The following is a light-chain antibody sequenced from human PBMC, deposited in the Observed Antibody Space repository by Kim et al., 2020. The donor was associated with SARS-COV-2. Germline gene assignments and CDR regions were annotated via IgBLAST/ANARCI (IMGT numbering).Light chain of an antibody. CDR2: EVS. CDR3: SSYAGSNNFV. Sequence: GQSVTISCTVTSSDVGGYNYVSCYQQHPGKAPKLMIYEVSKRPSGVPDRFSGSKSGNTASLTVSGLQAEDEADYYCSSYAGSNNFVFGTGTKVTVL. V-gene: IGLV2-8*01. J-gene: IGLJ1*01. CDR1: SSDVGGYNY.